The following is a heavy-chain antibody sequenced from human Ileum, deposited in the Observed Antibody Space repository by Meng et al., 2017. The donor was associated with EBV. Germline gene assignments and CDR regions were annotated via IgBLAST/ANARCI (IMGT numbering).Heavy chain of an antibody. J-gene: IGHJ4*02. Sequence: QAPVQESGPGLVKPSGTLSLPCAVSGGSVSSGNWWSWVRQSPGKGLEWIGEIYQSGSTNYNPSLESRVTISLDKSENQLSLRLTSVTAADTAVYYCAREGGSFDILTGYDIWGQGTLVTVSS. V-gene: IGHV4-4*02. D-gene: IGHD3-9*01. CDR3: AREGGSFDILTGYDI. CDR1: GGSVSSGNW. CDR2: IYQSGST.